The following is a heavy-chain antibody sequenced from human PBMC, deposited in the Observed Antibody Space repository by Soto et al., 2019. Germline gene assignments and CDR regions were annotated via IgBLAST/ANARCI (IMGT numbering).Heavy chain of an antibody. CDR2: ISYDGSNK. D-gene: IGHD2-15*01. J-gene: IGHJ4*02. Sequence: GWSLRLSCAASGFTFSSYGMHWVRQSPGKGLECVAVISYDGSNKYYADSVKGRFTISRDNSKNTLYLQMNSLRAEDTAVYYCAKDPCSGGSCKRGSLDYWGQGTLVTVSS. CDR3: AKDPCSGGSCKRGSLDY. V-gene: IGHV3-30*18. CDR1: GFTFSSYG.